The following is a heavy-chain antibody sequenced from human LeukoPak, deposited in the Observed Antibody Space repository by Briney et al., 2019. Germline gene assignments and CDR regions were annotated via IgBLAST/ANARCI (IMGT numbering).Heavy chain of an antibody. Sequence: QPGGSLRLSCAASGFTFSSYTMYWVRQAPGKGLEWVAIISDDGSTKYYADSVKGRFTISRDNSKNTLYLQMNSLRDEDTAVYYCARAGKGATTRYHGMDVWGQGTTVTVSS. CDR1: GFTFSSYT. D-gene: IGHD5-12*01. CDR2: ISDDGSTK. J-gene: IGHJ6*02. CDR3: ARAGKGATTRYHGMDV. V-gene: IGHV3-30-3*01.